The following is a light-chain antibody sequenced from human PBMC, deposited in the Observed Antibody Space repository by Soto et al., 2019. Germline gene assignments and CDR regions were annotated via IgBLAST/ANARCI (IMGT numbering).Light chain of an antibody. J-gene: IGKJ2*01. CDR3: QQTYRPSYT. CDR1: QSVNRY. Sequence: DIPMTQSPSSLSASLGDRVTITCRASQSVNRYLNWYQQQPGRAPKVLIYAASSLQSGVPSRFSGNVSGTDFTLTITSLQPEDFATYFCQQTYRPSYTFAQGTRLEIK. CDR2: AAS. V-gene: IGKV1-39*01.